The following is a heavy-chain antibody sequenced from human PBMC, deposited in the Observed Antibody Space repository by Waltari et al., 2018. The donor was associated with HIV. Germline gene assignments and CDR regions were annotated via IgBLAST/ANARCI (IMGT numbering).Heavy chain of an antibody. Sequence: QVQLVQSVAEVKKPGASVTVSCKVSGYTLTELSMPWVRQAPGTGLEWMGGFDPEDGETIYAQKFQGRVTMTEDTSTDTAYMELSSLRSEDTAVYYCATDSHYKITIFGGPPGMDVWGQGTTVTVSS. V-gene: IGHV1-24*01. CDR2: FDPEDGET. CDR1: GYTLTELS. D-gene: IGHD3-3*01. J-gene: IGHJ6*02. CDR3: ATDSHYKITIFGGPPGMDV.